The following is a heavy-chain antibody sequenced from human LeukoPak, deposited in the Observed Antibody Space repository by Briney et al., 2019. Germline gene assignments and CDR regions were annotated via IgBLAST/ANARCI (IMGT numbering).Heavy chain of an antibody. V-gene: IGHV3-66*01. J-gene: IGHJ6*02. D-gene: IGHD1-14*01. CDR3: ARDLGSYYYYYGMDV. Sequence: PGGSLRLSCAASGFTVSSNYVSWVRQAPGKGLEWVSVIYSGGSTYYADSVKGRFTISRDNSKNTLYLQMNSLRAEDTAVYYCARDLGSYYYYYGMDVWGQGTTVTVSS. CDR2: IYSGGST. CDR1: GFTVSSNY.